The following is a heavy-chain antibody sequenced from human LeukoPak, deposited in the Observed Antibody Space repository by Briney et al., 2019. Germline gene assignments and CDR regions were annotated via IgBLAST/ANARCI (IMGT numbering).Heavy chain of an antibody. V-gene: IGHV1-2*02. CDR1: GYTFTGYY. J-gene: IGHJ4*02. CDR2: INPNSGGT. Sequence: ASVKVSCKASGYTFTGYYMHWVRQAPGQGLEWMGWINPNSGGTNYAQKFQGRVTMTRDTSISTAYMELSRLRSDDTAVYYCARGFVTMVRGVIEDDYWGQGTLVTVSS. CDR3: ARGFVTMVRGVIEDDY. D-gene: IGHD3-10*01.